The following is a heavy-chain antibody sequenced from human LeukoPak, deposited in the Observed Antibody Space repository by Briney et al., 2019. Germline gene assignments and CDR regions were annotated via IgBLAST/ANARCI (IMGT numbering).Heavy chain of an antibody. CDR1: GFTVSSNY. V-gene: IGHV3-53*01. CDR3: ARDNKDIVVVVAVQTKDAFDI. Sequence: PGGSLRLSCAASGFTVSSNYMSWVRQAPGKGLEWVSVIYSGGSTYYADSVKGRLTISRDNAKNSLYLQMNSLRAEDTAVYYCARDNKDIVVVVAVQTKDAFDIWGQGTMVTVSS. D-gene: IGHD2-15*01. J-gene: IGHJ3*02. CDR2: IYSGGST.